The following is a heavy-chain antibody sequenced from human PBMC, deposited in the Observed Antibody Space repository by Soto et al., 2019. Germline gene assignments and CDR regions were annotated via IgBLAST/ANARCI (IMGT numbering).Heavy chain of an antibody. CDR3: AKGLAIAVAGTGDY. J-gene: IGHJ4*02. CDR1: GFTFSSYA. Sequence: EVQLLESGGGLVQPGGSLRLSCAASGFTFSSYAMSWVRQAPGKGLEWVSAISGSGGSTYYADSVKGRFTISRDNCKNTLYLQMNSLRAEDTAVYYCAKGLAIAVAGTGDYWGQGTLVTVSS. CDR2: ISGSGGST. V-gene: IGHV3-23*01. D-gene: IGHD6-19*01.